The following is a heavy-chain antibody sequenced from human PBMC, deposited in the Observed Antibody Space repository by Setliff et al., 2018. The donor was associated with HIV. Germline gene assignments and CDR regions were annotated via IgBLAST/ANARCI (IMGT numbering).Heavy chain of an antibody. CDR3: ATKVYCTNGVCLDAFDI. V-gene: IGHV1-18*01. D-gene: IGHD2-8*01. Sequence: ASVKVSCKASGYIFGNYGINWVRQAPGQGLEWMGWISGHNGNTNSAQKVQGRVIMTTDTSTSTAYMELSSLRSDDTAVYYCATKVYCTNGVCLDAFDIWGQGTTVTVSS. CDR1: GYIFGNYG. J-gene: IGHJ3*02. CDR2: ISGHNGNT.